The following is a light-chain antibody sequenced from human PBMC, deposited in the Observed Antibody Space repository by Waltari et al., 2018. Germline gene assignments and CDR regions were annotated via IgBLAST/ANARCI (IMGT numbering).Light chain of an antibody. Sequence: QAGLTQPPSVSKGLRPTATLTCTGNSNNVGNQGPALLQQPRDPPPKLPSTLQQHRVHPPKLLSYRNNNRPSGISERFSASRSGNTASLTITGLQPEDEADYYCSAWDISLNTHVFGTGTKVTVL. CDR3: SAWDISLNTHV. J-gene: IGLJ1*01. V-gene: IGLV10-54*04. CDR2: RNN. CDR1: SNNVGNQG.